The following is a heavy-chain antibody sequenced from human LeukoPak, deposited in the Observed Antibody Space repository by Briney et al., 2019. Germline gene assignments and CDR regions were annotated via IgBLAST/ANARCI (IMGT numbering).Heavy chain of an antibody. D-gene: IGHD3-3*01. J-gene: IGHJ4*02. CDR3: ARDSDFWG. CDR1: GYTFTSYG. CDR2: IIPIFGTA. Sequence: SVKVSCKASGYTFTSYGISWVRQAPGQGLEWMGGIIPIFGTANYAQKFQGRVTITADESTSTAYMELSSLRSEDTAVYYCARDSDFWGWGQGTLVTVSS. V-gene: IGHV1-69*13.